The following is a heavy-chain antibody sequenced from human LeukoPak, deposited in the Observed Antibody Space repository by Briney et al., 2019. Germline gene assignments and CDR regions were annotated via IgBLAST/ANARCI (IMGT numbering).Heavy chain of an antibody. CDR3: ARANMVRGVGSFFGRNWFDP. CDR1: GFTFSSYS. V-gene: IGHV3-21*04. J-gene: IGHJ5*02. Sequence: GGSLRLSCAASGFTFSSYSMNWVRQAPGKGLEWVSSISSSSSYIYYADSVKGRFTISRDNAKNSLYLQMNSLRAEDTAVYYCARANMVRGVGSFFGRNWFDPWGQGTLVTVSS. D-gene: IGHD3-10*01. CDR2: ISSSSSYI.